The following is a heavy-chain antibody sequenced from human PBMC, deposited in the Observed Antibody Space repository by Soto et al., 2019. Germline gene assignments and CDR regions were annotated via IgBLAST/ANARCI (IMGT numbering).Heavy chain of an antibody. D-gene: IGHD6-13*01. J-gene: IGHJ6*02. CDR2: IWYDGSNK. V-gene: IGHV3-33*01. CDR3: ARDLEQLGYYYGMDV. CDR1: GFTFSSYG. Sequence: GGSLRLSCAASGFTFSSYGMHWVRQAPGKGLEWVAVIWYDGSNKYYADSVKGRFTISRDNSKNTLYLQMNSLRAEDTAVYYCARDLEQLGYYYGMDVWGQGTTVTVSS.